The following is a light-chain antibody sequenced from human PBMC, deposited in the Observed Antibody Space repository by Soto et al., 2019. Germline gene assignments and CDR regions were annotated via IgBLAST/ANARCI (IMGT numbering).Light chain of an antibody. CDR3: CSYAGTYSYV. CDR1: GSDVGAYNY. CDR2: DVS. Sequence: QSVLAQPRSVSGSPGQSVTISCTGTGSDVGAYNYVSWYQQHPGKAPKFMIYDVSKRPSGVPDRFSGSKSGNTASLTISGLQAEDEADYYCCSYAGTYSYVFGTGTKVTVL. J-gene: IGLJ1*01. V-gene: IGLV2-11*01.